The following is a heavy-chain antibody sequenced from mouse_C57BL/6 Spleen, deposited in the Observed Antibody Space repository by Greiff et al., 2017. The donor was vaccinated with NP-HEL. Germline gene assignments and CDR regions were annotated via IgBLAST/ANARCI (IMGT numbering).Heavy chain of an antibody. Sequence: VQLQQSGAELVKPGASVKLSCKASGYTFTSYWMQWVKQRPGQGLEWIGEIDLSDSYTNYNQKFKGKATLTVDTSSSTAYMQLSSLTSEDSAVYYCARATTVVFDYWGQGTTLTVSS. CDR2: IDLSDSYT. D-gene: IGHD1-1*01. V-gene: IGHV1-50*01. CDR1: GYTFTSYW. CDR3: ARATTVVFDY. J-gene: IGHJ2*01.